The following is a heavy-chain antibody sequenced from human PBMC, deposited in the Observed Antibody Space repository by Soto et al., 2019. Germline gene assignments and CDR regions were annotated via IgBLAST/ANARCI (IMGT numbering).Heavy chain of an antibody. CDR1: GFTFSSYG. D-gene: IGHD6-13*01. J-gene: IGHJ6*02. V-gene: IGHV3-30*18. CDR3: AKVGEQLVRGNYYYGMDV. CDR2: ISYDGSNK. Sequence: QVQLVESGGGVVQPGRSLRLSCAASGFTFSSYGMHWVRQAPGKGLEWVAVISYDGSNKYYADSVKGRFTISRDNSKNTLYLQMNSLRAEDTAVSYCAKVGEQLVRGNYYYGMDVWGQGTTVTVSS.